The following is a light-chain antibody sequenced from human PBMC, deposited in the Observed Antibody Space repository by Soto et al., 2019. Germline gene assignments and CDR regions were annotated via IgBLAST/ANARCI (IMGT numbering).Light chain of an antibody. J-gene: IGLJ1*01. CDR2: EVS. V-gene: IGLV2-14*01. Sequence: QSVLTQPASVSGSPGQSITISCTGTSSDVGGYNYVSWYQQHPGKALKLMIYEVSNRPSGVSNRFSGSKSGNTASLTISGLQAEDEADYYCSSYTSSSTLFVFGTGTQLTVL. CDR3: SSYTSSSTLFV. CDR1: SSDVGGYNY.